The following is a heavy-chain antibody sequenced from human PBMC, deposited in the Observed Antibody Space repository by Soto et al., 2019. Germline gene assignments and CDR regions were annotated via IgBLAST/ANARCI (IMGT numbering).Heavy chain of an antibody. D-gene: IGHD2-2*01. CDR1: GFTFSSYA. J-gene: IGHJ6*02. V-gene: IGHV3-23*01. Sequence: EVQLLESVGGLVQPGGSLRLSCAASGFTFSSYAMSWVRQAPGKGLEWVSAISGSGGSTYYADSVKGRFTISRDNSKNTLYLQMNSLRAEDTAVYYCARRGVPAARSYGMDVWGQGTTVTVSS. CDR3: ARRGVPAARSYGMDV. CDR2: ISGSGGST.